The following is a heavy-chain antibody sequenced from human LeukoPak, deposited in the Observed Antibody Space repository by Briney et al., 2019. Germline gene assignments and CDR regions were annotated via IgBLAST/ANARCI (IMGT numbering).Heavy chain of an antibody. CDR3: AKDRPYSSSHYNWFDP. V-gene: IGHV3-23*01. J-gene: IGHJ5*02. D-gene: IGHD6-13*01. Sequence: GGSLRLSCAASGFTFSSYAMSWARQAPGKGLEWVSAISGSGGSTYYADSVKGRFTISRDNSKNTLYLQMNSLRAEDTAVYYCAKDRPYSSSHYNWFDPWGQGTLVTVSS. CDR1: GFTFSSYA. CDR2: ISGSGGST.